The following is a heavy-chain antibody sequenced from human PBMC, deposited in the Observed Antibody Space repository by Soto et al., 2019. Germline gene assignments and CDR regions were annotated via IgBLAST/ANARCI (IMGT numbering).Heavy chain of an antibody. CDR3: ARGLPVSMNTEPFDH. CDR1: GFNFRDYG. Sequence: QVQLVESGGGVVQPGRSLRLSCAATGFNFRDYGMHWVRQAPGKGLEWVAVIWNDGSNKYFADSVEGRFTISRDNDKNTVSLQMNSLRVEDTAVYYCARGLPVSMNTEPFDHWGQGTLVSVSS. D-gene: IGHD4-4*01. CDR2: IWNDGSNK. J-gene: IGHJ4*02. V-gene: IGHV3-33*01.